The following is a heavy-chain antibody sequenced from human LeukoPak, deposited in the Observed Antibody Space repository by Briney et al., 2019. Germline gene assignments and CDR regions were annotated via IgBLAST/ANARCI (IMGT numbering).Heavy chain of an antibody. CDR1: GGSISSYY. D-gene: IGHD1-26*01. CDR2: IYYSGST. CDR3: ARPRVGDAFDI. J-gene: IGHJ3*02. Sequence: SETLSLTCTVSGGSISSYYWNWIRQPPGKGLEWIGYIYYSGSTNYNPSLKSRVTISVDTSKNQFSLKLSSVTAADTAVYYCARPRVGDAFDIWGQGTMVTVSS. V-gene: IGHV4-59*08.